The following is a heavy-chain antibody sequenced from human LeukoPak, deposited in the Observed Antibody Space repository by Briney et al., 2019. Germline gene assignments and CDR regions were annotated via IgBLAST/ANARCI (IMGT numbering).Heavy chain of an antibody. D-gene: IGHD1-26*01. CDR3: ARLIEGAPADH. J-gene: IGHJ4*02. CDR2: IYYSGNT. CDR1: GGSISSSSHH. V-gene: IGHV4-39*01. Sequence: PSETLPLTCTVSGGSISSSSHHWGWIRQPPGKGLEWIGSIYYSGNTYYNPSLKSRITISVDTSKNQFSLKVNSVTAADTAVYFCARLIEGAPADHWGQGTLVTVSS.